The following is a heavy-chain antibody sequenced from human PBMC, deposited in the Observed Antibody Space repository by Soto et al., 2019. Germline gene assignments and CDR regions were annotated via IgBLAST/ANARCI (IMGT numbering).Heavy chain of an antibody. Sequence: ETLSLTCTVSGGSISSSSYYWGWIRQPPGKGLEWIGSIYYSGSTYYNPSLKSLVTVSVDTSKNQFSLKLSSVTAADTAVYYCARLDSPYYYGMDVWGQGTTVTVSS. CDR1: GGSISSSSYY. J-gene: IGHJ6*02. V-gene: IGHV4-39*01. CDR2: IYYSGST. CDR3: ARLDSPYYYGMDV.